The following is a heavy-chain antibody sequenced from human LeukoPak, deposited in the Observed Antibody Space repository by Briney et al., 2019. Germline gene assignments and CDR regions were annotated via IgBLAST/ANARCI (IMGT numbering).Heavy chain of an antibody. V-gene: IGHV4-59*01. D-gene: IGHD2-21*02. J-gene: IGHJ6*02. CDR2: IYTSGST. CDR1: GVSISSYY. CDR3: AREPSGDRIYGMDV. Sequence: SETLSLTCTVSGVSISSYYWSWIRQPPGKGLEWIGYIYTSGSTNHNPSLKSRVTISVDTSKNQFSLKLSSVTAADTAVYYCAREPSGDRIYGMDVWGQGTTVTVSS.